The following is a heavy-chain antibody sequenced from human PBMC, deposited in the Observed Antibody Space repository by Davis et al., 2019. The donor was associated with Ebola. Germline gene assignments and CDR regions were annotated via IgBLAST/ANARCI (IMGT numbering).Heavy chain of an antibody. V-gene: IGHV4-59*11. D-gene: IGHD6-19*01. Sequence: GSLRLSCTVSGGSISSHYWSWIRQPPGKGLEWLGYIFYSGSTNYNPSLKSRVTISVHSSKILFSLKLNSVTAADTAVYYCARGWDSSGWQTWGQGTLVTVSS. CDR1: GGSISSHY. CDR3: ARGWDSSGWQT. J-gene: IGHJ4*02. CDR2: IFYSGST.